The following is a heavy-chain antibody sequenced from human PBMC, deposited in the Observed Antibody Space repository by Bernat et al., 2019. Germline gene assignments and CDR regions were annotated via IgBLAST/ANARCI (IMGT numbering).Heavy chain of an antibody. Sequence: EVQLLESGGGLVQPGGSLRLSCAASGFTFSSYAMSWVRQAPGKGLEGVSAISGSGCSTYYADSVKGRFTISRDNSKNTLYLQMNSLRAEDTAVYYCATRLNRGEFDYWGQGTLVTVSS. J-gene: IGHJ4*02. D-gene: IGHD3-16*01. CDR3: ATRLNRGEFDY. CDR2: ISGSGCST. V-gene: IGHV3-23*01. CDR1: GFTFSSYA.